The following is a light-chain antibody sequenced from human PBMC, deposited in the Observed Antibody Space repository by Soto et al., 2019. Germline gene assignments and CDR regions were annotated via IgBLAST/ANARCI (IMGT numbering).Light chain of an antibody. Sequence: QSALTQPASVSGSPGQSITISSTGTSSDVGGYNYVSWYQQHPGKAPKLMIYEVSNRPSGVSNRSSGSKSGNTASLTISGLQAEDEADYYCSSYTSSTFYVFGTGTKVTVL. CDR2: EVS. V-gene: IGLV2-14*01. J-gene: IGLJ1*01. CDR1: SSDVGGYNY. CDR3: SSYTSSTFYV.